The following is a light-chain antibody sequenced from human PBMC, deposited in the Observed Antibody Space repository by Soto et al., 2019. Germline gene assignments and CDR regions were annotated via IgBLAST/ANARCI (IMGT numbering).Light chain of an antibody. J-gene: IGKJ1*01. Sequence: EVMLTQSPGTLSLSPGERATLSCRASKSVSSNYLAWYQQKSGQAPRLLIYGASNRATGIPDRFSGSGYGTDFTLTIRRLEPEDFAVYYCQQYDTSPRTFGQGTKVEFK. V-gene: IGKV3-20*01. CDR1: KSVSSNY. CDR3: QQYDTSPRT. CDR2: GAS.